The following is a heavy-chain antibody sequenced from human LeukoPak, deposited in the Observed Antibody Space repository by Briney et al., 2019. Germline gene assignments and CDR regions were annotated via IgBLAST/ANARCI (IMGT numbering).Heavy chain of an antibody. D-gene: IGHD2-21*01. CDR2: IYTSGST. CDR3: AREHCGGDCYSRDDAFDI. V-gene: IGHV4-4*07. J-gene: IGHJ3*02. Sequence: NSSETLSLTCTVSGGSISSYYWSWIRQPAGKGLEWIGRIYTSGSTNYNPSLKSRVTMSVDTSKNQFSLKLSSVTAADTAVYYCAREHCGGDCYSRDDAFDIWGQGTMVTVS. CDR1: GGSISSYY.